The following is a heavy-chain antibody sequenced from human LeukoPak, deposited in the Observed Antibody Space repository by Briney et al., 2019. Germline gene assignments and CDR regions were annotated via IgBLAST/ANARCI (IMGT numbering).Heavy chain of an antibody. D-gene: IGHD2-8*01. CDR2: IYSRST. V-gene: IGHV4-39*01. Sequence: SETLSLTCTVSGASLSSGNYYWGWIRQPPGKGLEWIGSIYSRSTYSNPSLKSRVIISVDTSENQFSLKLSSVTAANTAVYYCARHVWDIGFEQWGQGTLVTVSS. CDR1: GASLSSGNYY. CDR3: ARHVWDIGFEQ. J-gene: IGHJ1*01.